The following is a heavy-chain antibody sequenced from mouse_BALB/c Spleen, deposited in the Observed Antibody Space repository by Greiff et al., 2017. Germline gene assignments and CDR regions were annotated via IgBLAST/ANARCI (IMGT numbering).Heavy chain of an antibody. V-gene: IGHV5-9-3*01. Sequence: EVKLVESGGGLVKPGGSLKLSCAASGFTFSSYAMSWVRQTPEKRLEWVATISSGGSYTYYPDSVTGRFTISRDNAKNTLYLQMSSLRSEDTAMYYCARHTADWGQGTLVTVSA. CDR2: ISSGGSYT. CDR3: ARHTAD. CDR1: GFTFSSYA. J-gene: IGHJ3*01.